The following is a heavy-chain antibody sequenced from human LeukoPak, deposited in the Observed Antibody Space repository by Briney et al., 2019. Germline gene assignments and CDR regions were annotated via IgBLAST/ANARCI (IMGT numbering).Heavy chain of an antibody. CDR3: ARNYGGNDY. J-gene: IGHJ4*02. D-gene: IGHD4-23*01. Sequence: PGGSLRLSCAASGFTFSSYAMNWVRQAPGKGLEWVSSITGSDFTTYHADSVKGRFTISRDNSKNTLYLQMNSLRAEDTAVYYCARNYGGNDYWGQGTLVTVSS. V-gene: IGHV3-23*01. CDR2: ITGSDFTT. CDR1: GFTFSSYA.